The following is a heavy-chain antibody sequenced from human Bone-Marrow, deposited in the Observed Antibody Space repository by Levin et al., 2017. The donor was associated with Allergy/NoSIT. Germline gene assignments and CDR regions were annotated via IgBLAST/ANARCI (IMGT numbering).Heavy chain of an antibody. J-gene: IGHJ6*02. Sequence: LSLTCAASGFPFDDSAMHWVRQAPGKGLEWVSSISWDSVNIGYAGSVKGRFTISRDNAKNSLYLQMNSLRAEDTALYYCAKEKYYGSGSFFYYLGMDVWGRGTTVTVSS. CDR3: AKEKYYGSGSFFYYLGMDV. V-gene: IGHV3-9*01. D-gene: IGHD3-10*01. CDR2: ISWDSVNI. CDR1: GFPFDDSA.